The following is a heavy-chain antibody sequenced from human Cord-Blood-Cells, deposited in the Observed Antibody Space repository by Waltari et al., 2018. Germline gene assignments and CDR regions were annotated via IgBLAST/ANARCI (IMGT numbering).Heavy chain of an antibody. J-gene: IGHJ2*01. CDR1: GFPFSSYG. D-gene: IGHD3-10*01. V-gene: IGHV3-30*18. CDR3: AKLPGDHWYFDL. CDR2: ISYDGSNK. Sequence: QVQLVESGGGVVQPGRSLRLSCAASGFPFSSYGLHWVRQAPGKGLEGVAFISYDGSNKYYADSVKGRFTISRDNSKNTLYLQMNSLRAEDTAVYYCAKLPGDHWYFDLWGRGTLVTVSS.